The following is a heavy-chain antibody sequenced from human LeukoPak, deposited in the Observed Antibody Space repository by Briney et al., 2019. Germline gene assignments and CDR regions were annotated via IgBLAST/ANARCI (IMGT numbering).Heavy chain of an antibody. CDR1: GYTFTDYH. CDR3: ARDFGASLDY. Sequence: ASVKVSCKASGYTFTDYHMHWVRQAPGQGPEWLGWINGESGGTNTAAKFQGRVTMTRDTSISTAYMELSRLRSDDTAVYYCARDFGASLDYWGQGTLVTVSS. CDR2: INGESGGT. D-gene: IGHD3-10*01. J-gene: IGHJ4*02. V-gene: IGHV1-2*02.